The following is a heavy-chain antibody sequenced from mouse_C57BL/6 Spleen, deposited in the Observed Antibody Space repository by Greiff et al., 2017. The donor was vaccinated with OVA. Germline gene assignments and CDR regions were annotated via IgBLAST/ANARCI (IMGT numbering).Heavy chain of an antibody. D-gene: IGHD2-3*01. CDR2: ISGGGGNT. Sequence: EVQLVESGGGLVKPGGSLKLSCAASGFTFSSYTMSWVRQTPEKRLEWVATISGGGGNTYYPDSVKGRFTISRDNAKNTLYLQMSSLRSEDTALYYCARPNDGYFYWYFDVWGTGTTVTVSS. V-gene: IGHV5-9*01. CDR1: GFTFSSYT. J-gene: IGHJ1*03. CDR3: ARPNDGYFYWYFDV.